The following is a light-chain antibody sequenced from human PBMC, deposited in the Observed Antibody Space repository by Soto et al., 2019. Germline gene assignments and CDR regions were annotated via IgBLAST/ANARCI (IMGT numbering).Light chain of an antibody. Sequence: EIVLTQSPGTLSLSPGERATLSCRASQSVSSSYLAWYQQKPGQAPRLLIYGASSRATGIPGRFSGSGSGTGFTLTITRLEPEDSAVYFCQQYTGPPTTFGQGTHWRL. CDR1: QSVSSSY. V-gene: IGKV3-20*01. CDR3: QQYTGPPTT. J-gene: IGKJ5*01. CDR2: GAS.